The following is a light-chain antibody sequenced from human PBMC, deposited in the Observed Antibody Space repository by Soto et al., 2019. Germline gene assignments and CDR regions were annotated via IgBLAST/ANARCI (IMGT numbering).Light chain of an antibody. V-gene: IGKV1-5*03. CDR1: QSISSW. J-gene: IGKJ1*01. Sequence: DIQMTQSRSTLSSSVGDRFTITCLASQSISSWLAWYQQKPGKAPKLLIYKASTLKSGVPSRFSGSGSGTKFTLTISSLQPDDFATYYCQHYNSYSEAFGQGTKVDIK. CDR3: QHYNSYSEA. CDR2: KAS.